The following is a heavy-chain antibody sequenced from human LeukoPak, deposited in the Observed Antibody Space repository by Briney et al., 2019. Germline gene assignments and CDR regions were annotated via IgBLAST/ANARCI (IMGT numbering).Heavy chain of an antibody. J-gene: IGHJ6*03. Sequence: GGSLRLSCAASGFTFSTYEINWVRQAPGKGLEWVSYISSSGSTIYYADSVKGRFTISRDNAKNSLYLQMNSLRAEDTAVYYCARVSPGIAVAGTPHYYYYMDVWGKGTTVTVSS. CDR1: GFTFSTYE. D-gene: IGHD6-19*01. CDR3: ARVSPGIAVAGTPHYYYYMDV. V-gene: IGHV3-48*03. CDR2: ISSSGSTI.